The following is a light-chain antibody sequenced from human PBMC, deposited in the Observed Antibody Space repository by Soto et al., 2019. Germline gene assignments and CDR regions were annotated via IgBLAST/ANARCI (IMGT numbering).Light chain of an antibody. V-gene: IGKV1-39*01. CDR1: QIVSNY. CDR3: HQSYSSPPT. CDR2: ATS. J-gene: IGKJ2*01. Sequence: DIQMTQSPSSLSASVGDRVSITCRASQIVSNYINWYQQKPGKAPKFLIYATSRLQGGVPSRFSGSGSGTDFTLIISSLQPEDFATYYCHQSYSSPPTFGQGTKLEI.